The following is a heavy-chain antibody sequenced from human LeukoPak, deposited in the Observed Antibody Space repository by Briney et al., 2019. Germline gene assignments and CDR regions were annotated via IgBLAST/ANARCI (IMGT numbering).Heavy chain of an antibody. V-gene: IGHV1-2*02. Sequence: ASETVSCNASGYTFTGYYMHWVRQAPGQGLEWMGWINPNSGGTEYAQKFQGRVTMTRDTSITTAYMELSRLRSDDTAMYYCARDHCTRSSCYEDHYYGMDVWGQGTTVTVSS. D-gene: IGHD2-2*01. CDR2: INPNSGGT. CDR3: ARDHCTRSSCYEDHYYGMDV. J-gene: IGHJ6*02. CDR1: GYTFTGYY.